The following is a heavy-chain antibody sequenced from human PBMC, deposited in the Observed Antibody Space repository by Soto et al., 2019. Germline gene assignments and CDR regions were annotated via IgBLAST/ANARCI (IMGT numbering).Heavy chain of an antibody. CDR2: ISSSSSYI. V-gene: IGHV3-21*01. D-gene: IGHD3-3*01. J-gene: IGHJ6*02. CDR3: ARASYYDFWSGYYPPGGYGMDV. CDR1: GFTFSSYS. Sequence: LRLSCAASGFTFSSYSMNWVRQAPGKGLEWVSSISSSSSYIYYADSVKGRFTISRDNAKNSLYLQMNSLRAEDTAVYYCARASYYDFWSGYYPPGGYGMDVWGQGTTVTVSS.